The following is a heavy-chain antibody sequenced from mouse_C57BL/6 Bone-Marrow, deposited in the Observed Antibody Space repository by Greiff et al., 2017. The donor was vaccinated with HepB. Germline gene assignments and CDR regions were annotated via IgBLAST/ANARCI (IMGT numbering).Heavy chain of an antibody. J-gene: IGHJ2*01. CDR2: ISSGGDYI. Sequence: EVKLMESGEGLVKPGGSLKLSCAASGFTFSSYAMSWVRQTPEKRLEWVAYISSGGDYIYYADTVKGRFTISRDNARNTLYMQMSSLKSEDTAMYYCTRDHFDYWGQGTTLTVSS. V-gene: IGHV5-9-1*02. CDR3: TRDHFDY. CDR1: GFTFSSYA.